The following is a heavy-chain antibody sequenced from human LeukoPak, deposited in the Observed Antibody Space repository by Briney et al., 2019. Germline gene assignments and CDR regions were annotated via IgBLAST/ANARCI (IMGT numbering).Heavy chain of an antibody. Sequence: GGSLRLSCVASGFTFSDYHMAWIRQAPGKGLEWVSSISSSSSYIYYAGSVKGRFTISRDNAKNSLYLQMNSLRAEDTAVYYCARVGGSSNFDYWGQGTLVTVSS. CDR3: ARVGGSSNFDY. V-gene: IGHV3-21*01. J-gene: IGHJ4*02. CDR2: ISSSSSYI. CDR1: GFTFSDYH. D-gene: IGHD3-16*01.